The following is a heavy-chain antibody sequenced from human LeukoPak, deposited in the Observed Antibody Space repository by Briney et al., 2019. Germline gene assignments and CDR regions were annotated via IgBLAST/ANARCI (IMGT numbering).Heavy chain of an antibody. Sequence: ASVKVSCKASGYTFTSYGISWVRQAPGQGLEWMGWISAYNGNTNYAQKLQGRVTMTTDTSTSTAYMELRSLRSDDTAVYYCARESYDYVWGSYRPRAHDAFDIWGQGTMVTVSS. D-gene: IGHD3-16*02. J-gene: IGHJ3*02. CDR2: ISAYNGNT. CDR1: GYTFTSYG. V-gene: IGHV1-18*01. CDR3: ARESYDYVWGSYRPRAHDAFDI.